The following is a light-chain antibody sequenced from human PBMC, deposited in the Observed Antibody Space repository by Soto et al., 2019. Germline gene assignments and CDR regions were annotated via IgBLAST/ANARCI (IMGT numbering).Light chain of an antibody. CDR2: AAS. Sequence: SLLTQSPSSLSASVGDRDTSTCRGSEGISSYLAWYQQKPGKAPKLLIYAASTLQSGVPSRFSGSGSGTDFTLTISSLQPEDLATYCCQQYDNYPLTFGGGTKVDIK. J-gene: IGKJ4*01. CDR3: QQYDNYPLT. CDR1: EGISSY. V-gene: IGKV1-9*01.